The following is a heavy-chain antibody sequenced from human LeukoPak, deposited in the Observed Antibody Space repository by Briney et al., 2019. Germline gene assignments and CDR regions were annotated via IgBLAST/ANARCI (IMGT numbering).Heavy chain of an antibody. Sequence: SQTLSLTCAISGDSVSSNSAAWNWIRQSPSRGLEWLGRTYYRSKWYNGCAVSVKSRITIKPDTSKNQFSLQLNSVTPDDTAVYYCARVVGREVDYWGQGTLVTVSS. CDR2: TYYRSKWYN. CDR1: GDSVSSNSAA. V-gene: IGHV6-1*01. D-gene: IGHD1-26*01. CDR3: ARVVGREVDY. J-gene: IGHJ4*02.